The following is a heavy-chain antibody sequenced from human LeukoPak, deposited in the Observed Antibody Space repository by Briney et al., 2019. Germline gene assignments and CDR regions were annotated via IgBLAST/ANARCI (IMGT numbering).Heavy chain of an antibody. CDR2: ISSSGSTI. D-gene: IGHD6-19*01. V-gene: IGHV3-48*04. J-gene: IGHJ4*02. Sequence: GGSLRLSCAASGFTFSSYGMHWVRQAPGKGLEWVSYISSSGSTIYYADSVKGRFTISRDNAKNSLYLQMNSLRAEDTAVYYCARGKVAVAGLDFDYWGQGTLVTVSS. CDR3: ARGKVAVAGLDFDY. CDR1: GFTFSSYG.